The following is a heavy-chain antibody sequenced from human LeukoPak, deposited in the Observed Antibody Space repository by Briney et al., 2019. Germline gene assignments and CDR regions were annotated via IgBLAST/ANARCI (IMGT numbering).Heavy chain of an antibody. CDR2: IGVNNDNA. Sequence: ASVNVSCKASGYTFTNNGITLVRHPPGQGHEWMGWIGVNNDNAKYAKIVQRRVTMTTDTSTSTAYMELRSLRSDETAVYYCARPNYNILTDYYNGDNWFDLWGQGTLVTVSS. V-gene: IGHV1-18*01. CDR1: GYTFTNNG. J-gene: IGHJ5*02. CDR3: ARPNYNILTDYYNGDNWFDL. D-gene: IGHD3-9*01.